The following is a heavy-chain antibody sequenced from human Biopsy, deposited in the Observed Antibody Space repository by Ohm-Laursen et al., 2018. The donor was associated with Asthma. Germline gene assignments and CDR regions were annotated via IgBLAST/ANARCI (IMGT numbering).Heavy chain of an antibody. Sequence: GTLSLTCSVSGGAIRTSGYYWGWIRQPPGKGLEWIGSMYYSGSAYYNPSLESRVTISVDTSKDQFSLKLSSVTAADTAVYFCARDSRGAGPDFDSWGQGTLVTVSS. CDR3: ARDSRGAGPDFDS. CDR2: MYYSGSA. V-gene: IGHV4-39*02. J-gene: IGHJ4*02. D-gene: IGHD6-19*01. CDR1: GGAIRTSGYY.